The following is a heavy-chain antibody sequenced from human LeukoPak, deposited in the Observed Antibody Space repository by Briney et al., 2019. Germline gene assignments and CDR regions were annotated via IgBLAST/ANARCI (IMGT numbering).Heavy chain of an antibody. CDR2: INTDGNST. V-gene: IGHV3-74*01. D-gene: IGHD2-21*01. CDR1: GFTFSSYW. J-gene: IGHJ4*02. Sequence: GGSLRLSCAASGFTFSSYWMHWVRQAPGKGLVWVSRINTDGNSTNYADSVKGRFTISRDNAKNTLYPQMNSLRADDTAVYYCARDPRAYCGGDCYSNFDYWGQGTLVTVSS. CDR3: ARDPRAYCGGDCYSNFDY.